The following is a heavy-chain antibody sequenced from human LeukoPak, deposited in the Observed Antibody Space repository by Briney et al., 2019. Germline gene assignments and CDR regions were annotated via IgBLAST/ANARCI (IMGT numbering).Heavy chain of an antibody. J-gene: IGHJ3*02. Sequence: SETLSLTCAVSGYSISSGYYWGWIRQSPGKGLEWIGSIYHSGSTFYNPSLKSRVTISLGTSKNQFSLKLSSVTAADTAVYYCARDLSSSSNYVDGAFDIWGQGTMVTVSS. CDR1: GYSISSGYY. CDR3: ARDLSSSSNYVDGAFDI. D-gene: IGHD4-11*01. CDR2: IYHSGST. V-gene: IGHV4-38-2*02.